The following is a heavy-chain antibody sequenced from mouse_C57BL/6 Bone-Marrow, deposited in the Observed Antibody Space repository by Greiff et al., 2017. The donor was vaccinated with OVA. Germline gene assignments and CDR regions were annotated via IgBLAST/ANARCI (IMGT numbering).Heavy chain of an antibody. V-gene: IGHV1-85*01. CDR1: GYTFTSYD. J-gene: IGHJ2*01. Sequence: QVQLKQSGPELVKPGASVKLSCKASGYTFTSYDINWVKQRPGQGLEWIGWIYPRAGSTKYNEKFKGKATLTVDTSSSTAYMELHSLTSEDSAVYFCARGVLNYFDYWGQGTTLTVSS. D-gene: IGHD5-1*01. CDR2: IYPRAGST. CDR3: ARGVLNYFDY.